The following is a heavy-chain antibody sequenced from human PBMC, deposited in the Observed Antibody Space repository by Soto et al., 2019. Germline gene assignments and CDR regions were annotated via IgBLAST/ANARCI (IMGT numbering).Heavy chain of an antibody. CDR3: ARSADTQRNYYYYGMDV. CDR2: ISYDGSNK. Sequence: QVQLVESGGGVVQPGRSLRLSCAASGFTFSSYGMHWVRQAPGKGLEWVAVISYDGSNKYYADSVKGRFTISRDNSKNTRYLQMNSLRAEDTAVYYCARSADTQRNYYYYGMDVWGQGTTVTVSS. V-gene: IGHV3-30*03. J-gene: IGHJ6*02. CDR1: GFTFSSYG.